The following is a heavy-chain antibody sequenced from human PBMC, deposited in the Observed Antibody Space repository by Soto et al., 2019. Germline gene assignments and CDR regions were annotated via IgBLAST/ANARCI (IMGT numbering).Heavy chain of an antibody. D-gene: IGHD2-15*01. Sequence: QLQLQESGPGLVKPSETLSLTCTVSGGSISSSSYYWGWIRQPPGKGLEWIGSIYYSGSTYYNPSLKSRVTISVDTSKNQFSLKLSSVTAADTAVYYCATSNRYCSGGSCSYYFDYWGQGTLVTVSS. J-gene: IGHJ4*02. CDR1: GGSISSSSYY. V-gene: IGHV4-39*01. CDR3: ATSNRYCSGGSCSYYFDY. CDR2: IYYSGST.